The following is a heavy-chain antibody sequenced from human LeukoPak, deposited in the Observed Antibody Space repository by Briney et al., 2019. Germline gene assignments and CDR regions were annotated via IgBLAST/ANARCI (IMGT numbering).Heavy chain of an antibody. Sequence: SETLSLTCAVYGGSFSGYYWSWIRQPPGKGLEWIGEINQSGSTNYNPSLKSRVTISVDTSKNQFSLKLSSVTAADTAVYCCARGPSIVVVTAILGSDAFDIWGQGTMVTVSS. V-gene: IGHV4-34*01. CDR3: ARGPSIVVVTAILGSDAFDI. CDR2: INQSGST. J-gene: IGHJ3*02. CDR1: GGSFSGYY. D-gene: IGHD2-21*02.